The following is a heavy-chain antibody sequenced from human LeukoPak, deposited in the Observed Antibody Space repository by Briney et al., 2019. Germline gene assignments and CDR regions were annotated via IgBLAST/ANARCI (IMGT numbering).Heavy chain of an antibody. CDR2: IYSSGST. D-gene: IGHD6-13*01. J-gene: IGHJ4*02. Sequence: GGSLRLSCAASGFTVSSNYMSWVRQAPGKGLEWVSVIYSSGSTYYADSVKGRFTISRDNSKNTLYLQMNSLRAEDTAVYYCAREFMVAAADDWGQGTLVTVSS. V-gene: IGHV3-53*01. CDR3: AREFMVAAADD. CDR1: GFTVSSNY.